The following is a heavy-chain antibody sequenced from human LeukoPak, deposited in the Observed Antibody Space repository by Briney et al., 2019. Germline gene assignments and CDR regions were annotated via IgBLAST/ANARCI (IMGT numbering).Heavy chain of an antibody. Sequence: SQTLSLTCVVSGASISSGGYSWSWIRQPPGKGLEWIGCIYHSGGTHYNPSLKSRVTMSVDTSKNQISLNLNSMTAADTALYYCARDIWGSSTWGPGTLVTVSS. J-gene: IGHJ5*02. CDR3: ARDIWGSST. CDR1: GASISSGGYS. V-gene: IGHV4-30-2*01. CDR2: IYHSGGT. D-gene: IGHD3-16*01.